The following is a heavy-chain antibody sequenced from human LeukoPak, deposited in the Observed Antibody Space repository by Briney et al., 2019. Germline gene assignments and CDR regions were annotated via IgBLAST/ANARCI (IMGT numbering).Heavy chain of an antibody. D-gene: IGHD4-11*01. J-gene: IGHJ4*02. CDR1: GGSFSGYY. Sequence: KPSETLSLTCAVYGGSFSGYYWSWIRQPPGKGLEWIGEINHSGSTNYNPSLKSRVTISVDTSKNHFSLKLSSVTAADTAVYYCARGDTTEGTFDYWGQGTLVTVSS. V-gene: IGHV4-34*01. CDR3: ARGDTTEGTFDY. CDR2: INHSGST.